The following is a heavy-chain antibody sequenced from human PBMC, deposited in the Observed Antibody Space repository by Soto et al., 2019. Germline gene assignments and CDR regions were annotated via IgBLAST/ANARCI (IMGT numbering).Heavy chain of an antibody. CDR3: EREGITIFGVVTFDY. Sequence: SETLSLTCAVYGGSFSGYYWSWIRQPPGKGLEWIGEINHSGSTNYNPSLKSRVTTSVDTSKNQFSLKLSSVTAADTAVYYCEREGITIFGVVTFDYWGQGTLVTVSS. D-gene: IGHD3-3*01. CDR1: GGSFSGYY. V-gene: IGHV4-34*01. J-gene: IGHJ4*02. CDR2: INHSGST.